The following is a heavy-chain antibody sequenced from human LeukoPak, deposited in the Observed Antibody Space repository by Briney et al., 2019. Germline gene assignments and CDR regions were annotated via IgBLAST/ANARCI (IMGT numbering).Heavy chain of an antibody. V-gene: IGHV4-4*07. CDR2: IYTSGST. D-gene: IGHD3-16*01. Sequence: PSEALSLTCTVSGGSISSYYWSWIRQPAGKGLEWIGRIYTSGSTNYNPSLKSRVTMSVDTSKNQFSLKLSSVTAADTAMYYCARGGTMGNANWFGPWGQGTLVTVSS. CDR3: ARGGTMGNANWFGP. CDR1: GGSISSYY. J-gene: IGHJ5*02.